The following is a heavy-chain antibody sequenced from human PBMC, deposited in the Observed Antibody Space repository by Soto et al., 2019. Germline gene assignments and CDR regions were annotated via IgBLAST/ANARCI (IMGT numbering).Heavy chain of an antibody. Sequence: ASVKVSCKASGFTFTSSAVQWVRQARGQRLEWIGWIVVGSGNTNYAQKFQERVTITRDMSTSTAYMELSSLRSEDTAVYYCAAVSWPAYYYDSRYDYWGQGTLVTVSS. J-gene: IGHJ4*02. V-gene: IGHV1-58*01. CDR3: AAVSWPAYYYDSRYDY. D-gene: IGHD3-22*01. CDR1: GFTFTSSA. CDR2: IVVGSGNT.